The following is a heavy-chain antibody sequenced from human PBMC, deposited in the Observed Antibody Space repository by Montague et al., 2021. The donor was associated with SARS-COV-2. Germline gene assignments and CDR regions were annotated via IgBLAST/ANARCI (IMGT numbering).Heavy chain of an antibody. V-gene: IGHV4-4*07. D-gene: IGHD3-3*01. Sequence: SETLSLTCTVSGGSISSYYWSWIRQPAGKGLEWIGRIYTSGSTNYNPSLKSRVTMSVDTSKNQFSLKLSSVTAADTAAYYCAGGLDYYDFWSGYYPAYWYFDLWGRGTLVTVSS. CDR2: IYTSGST. CDR1: GGSISSYY. CDR3: AGGLDYYDFWSGYYPAYWYFDL. J-gene: IGHJ2*01.